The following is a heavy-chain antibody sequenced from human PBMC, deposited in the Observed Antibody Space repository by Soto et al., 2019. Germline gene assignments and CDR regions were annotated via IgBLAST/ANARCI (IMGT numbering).Heavy chain of an antibody. D-gene: IGHD3-16*01. J-gene: IGHJ6*02. CDR3: AGVVWFRGMDV. V-gene: IGHV6-1*01. CDR2: TYYRCKWIH. Sequence: SRTLSLPCDISGDSVSSSSAAWNWIRQSPSRGLEWLGRTYYRCKWIHEYTVSMESRITINPDTSKNQFSLHIYSVTPEDTAVYYCAGVVWFRGMDVWGQGTPVTVSS. CDR1: GDSVSSSSAA.